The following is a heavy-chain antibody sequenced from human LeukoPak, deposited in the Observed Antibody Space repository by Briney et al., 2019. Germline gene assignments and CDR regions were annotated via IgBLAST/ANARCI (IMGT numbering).Heavy chain of an antibody. D-gene: IGHD3-10*01. CDR3: ARGGSSSPFDP. V-gene: IGHV3-48*03. CDR2: ISSSGSTI. CDR1: GFPFSSYE. J-gene: IGHJ5*02. Sequence: GGSLELSFAASGFPFSSYEMHWVRQAPGKGLEGVSYISSSGSTIYYAGSVKGRFTISRNNAKKSLYLQMNSLRAEDTAVYYCARGGSSSPFDPWGQGTLVTVSS.